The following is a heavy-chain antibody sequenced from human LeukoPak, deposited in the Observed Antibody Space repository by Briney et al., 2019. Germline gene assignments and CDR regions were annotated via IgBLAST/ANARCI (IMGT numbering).Heavy chain of an antibody. V-gene: IGHV3-9*01. J-gene: IGHJ4*02. CDR3: ARDRGLTVYHFDY. CDR1: GFTFDNHA. D-gene: IGHD3-10*01. CDR2: ISWNSGSR. Sequence: GGSLRLSCAASGFTFDNHAMHWVRQVPGKGLEWVSGISWNSGSRGYADSVKGRFTISRDNARNSLSLEMNSLRVEDTALYFCARDRGLTVYHFDYWGQGTLVTVSS.